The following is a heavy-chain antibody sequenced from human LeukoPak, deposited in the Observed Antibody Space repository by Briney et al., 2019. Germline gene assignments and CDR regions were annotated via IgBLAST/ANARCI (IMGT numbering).Heavy chain of an antibody. V-gene: IGHV3-53*01. J-gene: IGHJ1*01. CDR3: ATGYSSGWYFYFQH. CDR2: IHSGGST. CDR1: GFTVSSNY. D-gene: IGHD6-19*01. Sequence: GGSLRLSCAASGFTVSSNYMSWVRQAPGKGLEWVSVIHSGGSTYYADSAKGRFTISRDNSKNTLYLQMNSLRAEDTAVYYCATGYSSGWYFYFQHWGQGSLVSVSS.